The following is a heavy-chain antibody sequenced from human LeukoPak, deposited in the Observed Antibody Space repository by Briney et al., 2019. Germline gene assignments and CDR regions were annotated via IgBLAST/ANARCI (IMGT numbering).Heavy chain of an antibody. J-gene: IGHJ4*02. V-gene: IGHV3-23*01. Sequence: GGSLRLSCAASGFTFSSYAMSWVRQAPGKGLEWVSTISGSGGSTYYADSVKGRFTISRDNSKNTLYLQMNSLRAEDTAVYYCAKCGTIFGVVIYLDYWGQGTLVTVSS. D-gene: IGHD3-3*01. CDR3: AKCGTIFGVVIYLDY. CDR2: ISGSGGST. CDR1: GFTFSSYA.